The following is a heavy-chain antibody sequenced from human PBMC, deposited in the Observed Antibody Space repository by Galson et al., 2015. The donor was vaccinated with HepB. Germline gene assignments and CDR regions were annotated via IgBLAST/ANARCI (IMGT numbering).Heavy chain of an antibody. D-gene: IGHD2-2*01. CDR1: GYTFTSYH. CDR3: ARDLTPVVPAAPNWFDP. V-gene: IGHV1-46*01. J-gene: IGHJ5*02. CDR2: INPSGGST. Sequence: SVKVSCKASGYTFTSYHMHWVRQALGQGLEWMGIINPSGGSTSYAQKFQGRVTMTRDTSTSTIYMELSSLRSEDTAVYYCARDLTPVVPAAPNWFDPWGQGTLVTVSS.